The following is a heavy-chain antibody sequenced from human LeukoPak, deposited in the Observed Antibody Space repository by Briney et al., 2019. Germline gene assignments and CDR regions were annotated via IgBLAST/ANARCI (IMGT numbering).Heavy chain of an antibody. CDR1: GITFSRYG. V-gene: IGHV3-23*01. CDR2: INSTGGTI. Sequence: LPGGSLRLSCAASGITFSRYGMSWVRQAPGKGLEGVSSINSTGGTIYYADSVEGRFTISRDNSKNTVYLQMNSLRAEGTAVYYCARAEEDELGYCSGGSCYPVISFDYWGQGTLVTVSS. J-gene: IGHJ4*02. D-gene: IGHD2-15*01. CDR3: ARAEEDELGYCSGGSCYPVISFDY.